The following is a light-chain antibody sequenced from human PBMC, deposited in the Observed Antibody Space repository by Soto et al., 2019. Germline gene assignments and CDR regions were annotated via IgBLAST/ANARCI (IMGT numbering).Light chain of an antibody. J-gene: IGKJ1*01. Sequence: DIEMNQSTCTLSGSVGERVTMAGGASQSISSWLAWYQQKPGKAPKLLIYKASSLESGVPSRFSGSGSGTEFTLTIGSLQPDQFATYYCQQYHSYSWACGQGTKVDIK. CDR3: QQYHSYSWA. V-gene: IGKV1-5*03. CDR2: KAS. CDR1: QSISSW.